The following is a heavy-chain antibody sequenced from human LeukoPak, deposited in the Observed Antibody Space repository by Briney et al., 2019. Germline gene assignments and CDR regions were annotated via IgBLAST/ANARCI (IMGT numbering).Heavy chain of an antibody. J-gene: IGHJ4*02. V-gene: IGHV7-4-1*02. CDR3: ARDLRFLERGLAPDFDY. CDR1: GYTFTTYA. Sequence: ASVKVSCKASGYTFTTYAMNWVRQAPGQGLEWMGWINTNTGNPTYAQGFTGRFVFSLDTSVSTAYLQISSLKAEDTAVYYCARDLRFLERGLAPDFDYWGQGTLVTVSS. CDR2: INTNTGNP. D-gene: IGHD3-3*01.